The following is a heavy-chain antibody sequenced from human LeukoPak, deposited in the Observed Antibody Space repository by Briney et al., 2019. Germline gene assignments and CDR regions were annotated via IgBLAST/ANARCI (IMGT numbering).Heavy chain of an antibody. CDR3: ARGHSSYWYNCFDP. D-gene: IGHD3-22*01. Sequence: ASVKVSCKASGYIFISYGMSWLRQAPGQGLEWMGWISPNNGNTNYAEKFQGRVTMTTDTSTSTVFMELRSLTSDDTAVYYCARGHSSYWYNCFDPWGQGTLVTVSS. V-gene: IGHV1-18*01. CDR1: GYIFISYG. CDR2: ISPNNGNT. J-gene: IGHJ5*02.